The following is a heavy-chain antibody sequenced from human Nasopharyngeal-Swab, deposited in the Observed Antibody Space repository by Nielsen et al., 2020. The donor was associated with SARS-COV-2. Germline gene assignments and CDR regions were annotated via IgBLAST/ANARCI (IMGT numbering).Heavy chain of an antibody. CDR1: GGSISSSSYY. V-gene: IGHV4-39*07. CDR3: ARGQYRYSSSWYGGNWFDP. D-gene: IGHD6-13*01. J-gene: IGHJ5*02. Sequence: SETLSLTCTVSGGSISSSSYYWGWIRQPPGKGLEWIGSIYYSGSTYYNPSLKSRVTISVDTSKNQFSLKLSSVTAADTAVYYCARGQYRYSSSWYGGNWFDPWGQGTLVTVSS. CDR2: IYYSGST.